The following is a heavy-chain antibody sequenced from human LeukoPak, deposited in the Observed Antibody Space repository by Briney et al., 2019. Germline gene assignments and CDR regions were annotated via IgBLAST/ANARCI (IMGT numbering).Heavy chain of an antibody. V-gene: IGHV3-23*01. CDR3: ARASSWANNWFDP. D-gene: IGHD6-13*01. CDR1: GFTFSSYA. Sequence: GGSLRLSCAASGFTFSSYAMSWVRQAPGKGLEWVSAISGSGGSTYYADSVKGQFTISRDNSKNTLYLQMNSLRAEDTAVYYCARASSWANNWFDPWGQGTLVTVSS. CDR2: ISGSGGST. J-gene: IGHJ5*02.